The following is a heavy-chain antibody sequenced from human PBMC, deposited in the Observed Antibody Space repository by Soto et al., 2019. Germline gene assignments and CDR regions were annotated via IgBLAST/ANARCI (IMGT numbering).Heavy chain of an antibody. V-gene: IGHV4-30-2*01. D-gene: IGHD3-10*01. CDR3: ARYYYGSGSYFRWFDP. CDR2: IYHSGST. CDR1: GGSISSGGYS. Sequence: SETLSLTCAVSGGSISSGGYSWSWIRQPPGKGLEWIGYIYHSGSTYYNPSLKSRVTISVDRSKNQFSLKLSSVTAADTAVYYCARYYYGSGSYFRWFDPWGQGTLVTVSS. J-gene: IGHJ5*02.